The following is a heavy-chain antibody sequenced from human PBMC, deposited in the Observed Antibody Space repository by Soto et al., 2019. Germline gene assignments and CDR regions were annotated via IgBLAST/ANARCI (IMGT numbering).Heavy chain of an antibody. J-gene: IGHJ4*02. D-gene: IGHD3-10*01. CDR3: AKFRRNYFGD. CDR1: GDSMSPFY. Sequence: QVQLQESGPGLVKPSETLSLTCTVSGDSMSPFYWSWIRQPPGKGLEWIGYIYHIGTTTYNSSLKSRVTISLDSSKNQFSLKLTSVTAADTAVYYCAKFRRNYFGDCGQGTLVTVSS. CDR2: IYHIGTT. V-gene: IGHV4-59*03.